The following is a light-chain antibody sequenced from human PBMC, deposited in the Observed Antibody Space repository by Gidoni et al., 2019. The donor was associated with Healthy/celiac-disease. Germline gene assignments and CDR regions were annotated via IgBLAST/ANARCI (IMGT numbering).Light chain of an antibody. Sequence: DIQMTQSPSSLSASVGDRVTITCQASQDISNYLNGYQQKPGKGPKLLIYDASNLETGVPSRFSGSGSGTDFTFTISSLQPEDIATYYCQQYDNLPLTFXGXTKVEIK. CDR1: QDISNY. J-gene: IGKJ4*01. CDR2: DAS. CDR3: QQYDNLPLT. V-gene: IGKV1-33*01.